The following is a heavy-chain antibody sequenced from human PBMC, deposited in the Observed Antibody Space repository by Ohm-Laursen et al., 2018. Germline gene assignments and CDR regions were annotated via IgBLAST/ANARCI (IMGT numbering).Heavy chain of an antibody. V-gene: IGHV4-59*07. CDR2: IHDSGRT. J-gene: IGHJ4*02. CDR3: ARMRGSYPDY. D-gene: IGHD1-26*01. CDR1: GGSIGLYY. Sequence: SDTLSLTCTVSGGSIGLYYWNWIRQSPGKGLEWIGDIHDSGRTNYNPSLESRVTISVDRARNVFSLELSSVTAADTAVYYCARMRGSYPDYWGQGTLVTVSS.